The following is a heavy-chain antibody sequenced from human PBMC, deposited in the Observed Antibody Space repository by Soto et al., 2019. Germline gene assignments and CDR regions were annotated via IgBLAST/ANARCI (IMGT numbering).Heavy chain of an antibody. CDR2: ISWDGGST. Sequence: GSLRLSCAASGFTFSSYSMHWVRQAPGKGLEWVSLISWDGGSTYYADSVKGRFTISRDNSKNSLYLQMNSLRTEDTALYYCAKASGQNGGYYYYYGMDVWGQGTTVTVSS. CDR3: AKASGQNGGYYYYYGMDV. V-gene: IGHV3-43*01. J-gene: IGHJ6*02. D-gene: IGHD3-16*01. CDR1: GFTFSSYS.